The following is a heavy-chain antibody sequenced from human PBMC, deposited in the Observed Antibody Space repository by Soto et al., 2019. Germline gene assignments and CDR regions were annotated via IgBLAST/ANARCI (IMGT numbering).Heavy chain of an antibody. CDR2: IIPILGIA. CDR1: GGTFSSYT. Sequence: SVKVSRKASGGTFSSYTISWVRQAPGQGLEWMGRIIPILGIANYAQKFQGRVTITADKSTSTAYMELSSLRSEDTAVYYCARDDYYGPSGYGFDYWGQGTLVTVSS. V-gene: IGHV1-69*04. J-gene: IGHJ4*02. D-gene: IGHD3-10*01. CDR3: ARDDYYGPSGYGFDY.